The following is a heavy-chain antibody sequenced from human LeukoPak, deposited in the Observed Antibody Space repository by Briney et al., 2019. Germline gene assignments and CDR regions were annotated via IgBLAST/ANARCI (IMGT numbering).Heavy chain of an antibody. CDR2: VCGRGDIT. Sequence: GGSLRLSCVASGFTFRDYAMSWVRQAPGKGLEWVAGVCGRGDITKHADAVKGRFTICRGNSKTTLFMQMNSLRAEDTATYYCVKGGWFGQSSSDVFDMWGPGTMVTVSS. V-gene: IGHV3-23*01. J-gene: IGHJ3*02. CDR1: GFTFRDYA. D-gene: IGHD3-10*01. CDR3: VKGGWFGQSSSDVFDM.